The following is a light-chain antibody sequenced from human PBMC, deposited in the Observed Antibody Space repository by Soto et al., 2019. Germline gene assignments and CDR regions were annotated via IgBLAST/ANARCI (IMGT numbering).Light chain of an antibody. Sequence: QSALTQPRSVSGSPGQSVTISCTGTSSDVGGYNYVSWYQQHPGKAPKLMIYDVSKRPSGVPDRFSGSKSGNTASLTISGLXAEDEADYYCCSYAGSYTFVVFGGGTKVTVL. CDR2: DVS. V-gene: IGLV2-11*01. CDR3: CSYAGSYTFVV. J-gene: IGLJ2*01. CDR1: SSDVGGYNY.